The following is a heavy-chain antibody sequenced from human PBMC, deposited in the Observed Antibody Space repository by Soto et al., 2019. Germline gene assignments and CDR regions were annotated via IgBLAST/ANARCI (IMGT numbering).Heavy chain of an antibody. Sequence: GASVKVSCKASGYTFTSYGISWVRQAPGQGLEWMGWISAYNGNTNYAQKLQGRVTMTTDTSTSTAYMELRSLRSDDTAVYYCARARRYSYGYHRLYYYYGMDVWGQGTTVTVSS. J-gene: IGHJ6*02. D-gene: IGHD5-18*01. V-gene: IGHV1-18*01. CDR3: ARARRYSYGYHRLYYYYGMDV. CDR2: ISAYNGNT. CDR1: GYTFTSYG.